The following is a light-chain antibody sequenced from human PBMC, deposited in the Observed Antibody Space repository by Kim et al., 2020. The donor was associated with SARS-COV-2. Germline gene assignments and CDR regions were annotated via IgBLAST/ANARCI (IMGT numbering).Light chain of an antibody. J-gene: IGLJ3*02. CDR1: ALPKQN. V-gene: IGLV3-25*03. CDR3: QSADSSDTFWV. Sequence: SYELTQPPSVSLSPGQTARITCSGDALPKQNAYWFQQTPGQAPVLVIYKDTERPSGIPERFSGSTSGKTVTLTISGVQAEDEADYYCQSADSSDTFWVFGGGTQLTVL. CDR2: KDT.